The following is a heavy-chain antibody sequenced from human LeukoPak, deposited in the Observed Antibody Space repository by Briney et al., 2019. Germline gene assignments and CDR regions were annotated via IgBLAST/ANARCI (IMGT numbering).Heavy chain of an antibody. V-gene: IGHV4-34*01. D-gene: IGHD3-22*01. J-gene: IGHJ4*02. CDR2: INHSGST. CDR1: GGSFSGYY. Sequence: PSETLSLTCAVYGGSFSGYYWSWIRQPPGKGLEWIGEINHSGSTNYNPSLKSRVTISVDTSKNQFSLKLSSVTAADTAVYYCARGYLAYYDSSGYVPHYFDYWGQGTLVTVSS. CDR3: ARGYLAYYDSSGYVPHYFDY.